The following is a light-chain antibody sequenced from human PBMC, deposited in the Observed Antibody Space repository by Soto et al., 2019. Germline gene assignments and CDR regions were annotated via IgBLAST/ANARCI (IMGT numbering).Light chain of an antibody. J-gene: IGKJ1*01. CDR2: EAS. CDR3: QPRHGLPPAWS. Sequence: EIVLTQSPATLSLSPGERATLSCRASLSIDTHLTWYQQKPGLAPRLLIYEASNRATGVPPRFSGSGSGTHFTLPISLLEPEHFAFSSCQPRHGLPPAWSFGQGPKMEI. V-gene: IGKV3-11*01. CDR1: LSIDTH.